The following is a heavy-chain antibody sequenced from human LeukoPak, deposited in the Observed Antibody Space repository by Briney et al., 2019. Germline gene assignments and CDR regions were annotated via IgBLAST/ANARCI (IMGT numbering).Heavy chain of an antibody. V-gene: IGHV4-38-2*01. CDR3: AGLLGVDTAMVNAFDY. D-gene: IGHD5-18*01. J-gene: IGHJ4*02. Sequence: PSETLSLTCAVSGYSISSGYYWGWIRQPPGKGLEWIGSIYHSGSTYYNPYLKSRVTISVDTSKNQFSLKLSSVTAADTAVYYCAGLLGVDTAMVNAFDYWGQGTLVTVSS. CDR1: GYSISSGYY. CDR2: IYHSGST.